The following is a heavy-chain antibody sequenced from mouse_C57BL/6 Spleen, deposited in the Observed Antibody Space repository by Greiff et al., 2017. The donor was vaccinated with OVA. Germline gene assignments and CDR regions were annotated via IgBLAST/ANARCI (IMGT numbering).Heavy chain of an antibody. CDR1: GYTFTDYE. Sequence: VKLVESGAELVRPGASVTLSCKASGYTFTDYEMHWVKQTPVHGLEWIGAIDPETGGTAYNQKFKGKAILTADKSSSTAYMELRSLTSEDSAVYYCTRWGGVVAPFDYWGQGTTLTVSS. CDR3: TRWGGVVAPFDY. V-gene: IGHV1-15*01. J-gene: IGHJ2*01. D-gene: IGHD1-1*01. CDR2: IDPETGGT.